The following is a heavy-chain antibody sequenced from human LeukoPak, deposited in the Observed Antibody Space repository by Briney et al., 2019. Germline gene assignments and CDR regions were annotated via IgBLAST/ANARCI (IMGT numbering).Heavy chain of an antibody. CDR1: GGTFSSYA. D-gene: IGHD2-15*01. V-gene: IGHV1-69*01. J-gene: IGHJ3*02. Sequence: GSSVKVSCKASGGTFSSYAISWVRQAPGQGLEWMGGIIPISGTANYAQKFQGRVTITADESTSTAYMELSSLRSEDTAVYYCASAVCSGGSCYSGAFDIWGQGTMVTVSS. CDR3: ASAVCSGGSCYSGAFDI. CDR2: IIPISGTA.